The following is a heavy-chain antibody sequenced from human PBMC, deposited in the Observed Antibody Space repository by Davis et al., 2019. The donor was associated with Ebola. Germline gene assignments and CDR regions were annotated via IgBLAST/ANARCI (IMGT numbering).Heavy chain of an antibody. D-gene: IGHD6-13*01. CDR3: ARDQPEPGIAAAGSGFDFDY. CDR2: IKQDGSEK. CDR1: GFTFSRYR. J-gene: IGHJ4*02. Sequence: PGGSLRLSCAASGFTFSRYRMSRVRQAPGKGLEWVANIKQDGSEKYYVDSVKGRFTISRDNAKNSLDLQMNSLRDEDTAVYYCARDQPEPGIAAAGSGFDFDYWGQGTLVTVSS. V-gene: IGHV3-7*01.